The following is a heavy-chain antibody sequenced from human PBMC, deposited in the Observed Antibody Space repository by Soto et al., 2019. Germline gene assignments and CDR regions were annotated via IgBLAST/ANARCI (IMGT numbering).Heavy chain of an antibody. CDR2: IYYSGST. CDR3: AGAYDHGEALNWFDP. V-gene: IGHV4-59*08. D-gene: IGHD4-17*01. CDR1: GGSISSYY. Sequence: SETLSLTCTVSGGSISSYYWSWIRQPPGKGLEWIGYIYYSGSTNYNPSLKSRVTISVDTSKNQFSLKLSSVTAADTAVYYCAGAYDHGEALNWFDPWGQGTLVTVSS. J-gene: IGHJ5*02.